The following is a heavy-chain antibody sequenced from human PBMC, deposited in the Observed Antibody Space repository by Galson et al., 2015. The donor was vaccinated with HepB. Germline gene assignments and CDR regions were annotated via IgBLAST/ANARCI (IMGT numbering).Heavy chain of an antibody. CDR1: GYSFTSYW. V-gene: IGHV5-10-1*01. CDR3: ARHYGLGHSYGPLYWYFDL. Sequence: QSGAEVKKPGESLRISCKGSGYSFTSYWISWVRQMPGKGLEWMGRIDPSDSYTNYSPSFQGHVTISADKSISTAYLQWSSLKASDTAMYYCARHYGLGHSYGPLYWYFDLWGRGTLVTVSS. D-gene: IGHD5-18*01. J-gene: IGHJ2*01. CDR2: IDPSDSYT.